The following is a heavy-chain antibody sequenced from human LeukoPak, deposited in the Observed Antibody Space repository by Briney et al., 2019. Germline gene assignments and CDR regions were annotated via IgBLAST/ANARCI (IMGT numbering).Heavy chain of an antibody. CDR2: IIPIFGTA. CDR1: GGTFSSYA. Sequence: GASVKVSCKASGGTFSSYAISWVRQAPGQGLEWMGGIIPIFGTANYAQKFQGRVTITADKSTSTAYMELSSPRSEDTAVYYCARGYCSGGSCYPFDYWGQGTLVTVSS. D-gene: IGHD2-15*01. V-gene: IGHV1-69*06. J-gene: IGHJ4*02. CDR3: ARGYCSGGSCYPFDY.